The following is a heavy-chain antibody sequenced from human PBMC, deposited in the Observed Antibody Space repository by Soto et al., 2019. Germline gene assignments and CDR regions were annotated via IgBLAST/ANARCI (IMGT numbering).Heavy chain of an antibody. CDR1: ADSFSSYG. CDR3: PRVFPEGCVEPVVVRGYFDP. CDR2: IIPIVGTT. V-gene: IGHV1-69*01. D-gene: IGHD2-15*01. Sequence: QVQLVQSGAEVKEPGSAVKVSCKAPADSFSSYGISWVRQAPGQGLEWMGGIIPIVGTTNDGAKFPGGVTITADESTKTAYMELSTLRSEDPALSYCPRVFPEGCVEPVVVRGYFDPWGRGTLVTFSS. J-gene: IGHJ4*01.